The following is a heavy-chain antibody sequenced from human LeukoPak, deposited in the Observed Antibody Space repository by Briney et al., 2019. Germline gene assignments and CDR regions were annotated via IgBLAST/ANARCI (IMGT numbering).Heavy chain of an antibody. CDR3: AKEYGKAGSGSYSY. J-gene: IGHJ4*02. Sequence: PGGSLRLSCAASGFTFSSYGMHWVRQAPGKGLEWVAVISYDGSNKYYADSVKGRFTISRDNSKNTLYLQMNSLRAEDTAVYYCAKEYGKAGSGSYSYWGQGTLVTVSS. CDR1: GFTFSSYG. CDR2: ISYDGSNK. D-gene: IGHD3-10*01. V-gene: IGHV3-30*18.